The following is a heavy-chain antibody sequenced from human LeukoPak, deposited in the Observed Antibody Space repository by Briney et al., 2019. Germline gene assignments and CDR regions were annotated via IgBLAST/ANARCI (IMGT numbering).Heavy chain of an antibody. CDR1: GFTFSSYS. D-gene: IGHD5-18*01. CDR3: ARGNRGYSYGSDY. Sequence: PGGSLRLSCAASGFTFSSYSMNWVRQAPGKGLEWVSSISSSSSYIYYADSVKGRFTISRDNAKNSLYLQTNSLRAEDTAVYYCARGNRGYSYGSDYWGQGTLVTVSS. V-gene: IGHV3-21*01. CDR2: ISSSSSYI. J-gene: IGHJ4*02.